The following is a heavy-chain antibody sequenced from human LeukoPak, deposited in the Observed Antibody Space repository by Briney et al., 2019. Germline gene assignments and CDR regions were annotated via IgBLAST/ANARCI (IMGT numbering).Heavy chain of an antibody. J-gene: IGHJ3*02. CDR2: IYYSGSI. Sequence: SETLSLTCTVSGGSISNYYWIWIRQPPGKGLEWIGYIYYSGSIYYNPSLKSRVTMSVDTSKNQFSLKLSSVTAVDTAVYYCARNHGYGDYVPGAFDIWGQGTMVTVSS. D-gene: IGHD4-17*01. CDR3: ARNHGYGDYVPGAFDI. V-gene: IGHV4-59*04. CDR1: GGSISNYY.